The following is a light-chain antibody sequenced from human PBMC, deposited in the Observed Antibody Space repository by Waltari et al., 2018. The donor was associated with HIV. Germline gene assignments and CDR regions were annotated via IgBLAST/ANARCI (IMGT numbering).Light chain of an antibody. CDR1: SSNIGAGYD. V-gene: IGLV1-40*03. Sequence: QSVLTQPPSISGAPGQRITVSCSGTSSNIGAGYDVHWYQQLPGTAPKPLLYKTTNRPAGVPDRFSASKSDASASLAITGLQAADEGDYFCQSYDTSLSAWVFGGGTRLTVL. CDR3: QSYDTSLSAWV. J-gene: IGLJ2*01. CDR2: KTT.